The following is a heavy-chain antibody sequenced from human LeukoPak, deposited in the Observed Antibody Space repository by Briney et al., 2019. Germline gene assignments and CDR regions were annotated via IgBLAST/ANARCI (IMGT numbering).Heavy chain of an antibody. D-gene: IGHD2/OR15-2a*01. CDR1: GFTFSNYA. J-gene: IGHJ4*02. CDR3: AKGSDCSATFCGPDY. V-gene: IGHV3-23*01. CDR2: IGPGGST. Sequence: PGGSLRLSCAASGFTFSNYAMNGVGQAPGKGLEGVSGIGPGGSTEYAVCLRGGFTIYRDNSKNTLFLQMNSLRAEDTAVYYCAKGSDCSATFCGPDYWGQGTLVTVSS.